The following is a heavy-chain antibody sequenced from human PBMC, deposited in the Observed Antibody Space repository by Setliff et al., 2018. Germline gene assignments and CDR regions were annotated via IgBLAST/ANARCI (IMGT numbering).Heavy chain of an antibody. CDR1: GDSISRAKYY. V-gene: IGHV4-61*02. CDR2: IYTDGST. J-gene: IGHJ4*02. D-gene: IGHD7-27*01. CDR3: ARYTPKLPELGIYGWFDY. Sequence: SETLSLTCTVSGDSISRAKYYWSWIRQSAGKGLECLGRIYTDGSTKYNPSLNSRVTLLIDTAKNQISLRLSSVTAADTAAYYCARYTPKLPELGIYGWFDYWGQGTPVTVSS.